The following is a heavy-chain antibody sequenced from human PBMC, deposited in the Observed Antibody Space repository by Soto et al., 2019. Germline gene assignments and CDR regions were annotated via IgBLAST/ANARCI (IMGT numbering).Heavy chain of an antibody. CDR3: TTFLEWLASDY. D-gene: IGHD6-19*01. J-gene: IGHJ4*02. V-gene: IGHV3-15*01. Sequence: EVQLVESGGGLVKPGGSLRLSCAASGFTFSNSWMSWVRQAPGKGLEWVGRIKSKTDGGTTDYAAPVKGRFTISRDDSKNTLYLQMNSLKTEDTAVYYCTTFLEWLASDYWGQGTLVTVSS. CDR1: GFTFSNSW. CDR2: IKSKTDGGTT.